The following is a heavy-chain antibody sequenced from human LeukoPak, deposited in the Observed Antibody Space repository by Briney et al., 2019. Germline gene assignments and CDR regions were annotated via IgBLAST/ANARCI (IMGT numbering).Heavy chain of an antibody. Sequence: GGSLRLSCAASGFTFSSYGMHWVRQAPGKGLEWVAFIRPDGDNKYYADSVKGRFTISRDNSKNTLYLQMNSLRAEDTAVYYCAKVGKTENYYGSGRFSYYYYMDVWGKGTTVTISS. CDR3: AKVGKTENYYGSGRFSYYYYMDV. CDR2: IRPDGDNK. CDR1: GFTFSSYG. J-gene: IGHJ6*03. V-gene: IGHV3-30*02. D-gene: IGHD3-10*01.